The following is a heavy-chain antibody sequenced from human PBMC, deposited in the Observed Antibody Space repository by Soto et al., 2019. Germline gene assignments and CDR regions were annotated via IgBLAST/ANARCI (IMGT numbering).Heavy chain of an antibody. Sequence: ASVKVSCKASGYTFTSYGISWVRQAPGQGLEWMGWISAYNGNTNYAQKLQGRVTMTTDTSTSTAYMELRSLRSDDTAVYYCARKPYSSGWYPSSLSPHFDYWGQGTLVTVSS. CDR3: ARKPYSSGWYPSSLSPHFDY. D-gene: IGHD6-19*01. V-gene: IGHV1-18*01. CDR2: ISAYNGNT. J-gene: IGHJ4*02. CDR1: GYTFTSYG.